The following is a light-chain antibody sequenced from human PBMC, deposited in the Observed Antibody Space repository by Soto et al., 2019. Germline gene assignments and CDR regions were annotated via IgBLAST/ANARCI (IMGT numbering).Light chain of an antibody. V-gene: IGLV2-8*01. CDR3: SSYAGNNNLGF. CDR2: EVT. CDR1: SSDVGGYNY. Sequence: QSVLTQPPSASGSPGQSVTISCTGTSSDVGGYNYVSWYQQHPGKAPKLIIYEVTKRPSGVPDRFSGSKSGNTASLTVPGLQAEDEADYYCSSYAGNNNLGFFGGGTKLTVL. J-gene: IGLJ2*01.